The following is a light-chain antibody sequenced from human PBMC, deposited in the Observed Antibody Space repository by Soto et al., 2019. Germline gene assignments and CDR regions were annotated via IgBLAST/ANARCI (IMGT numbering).Light chain of an antibody. J-gene: IGKJ4*01. CDR3: QQYDNLPVT. Sequence: DVQMTQSPSSLSATLGDRVTITSQASQDISNYLNWYQQKPGKAPKLLIYDASNLETGVPSRFSGSGSGTDFTFTISSLQPEDIATYYCQQYDNLPVTFGGGTKVDI. CDR1: QDISNY. V-gene: IGKV1-33*01. CDR2: DAS.